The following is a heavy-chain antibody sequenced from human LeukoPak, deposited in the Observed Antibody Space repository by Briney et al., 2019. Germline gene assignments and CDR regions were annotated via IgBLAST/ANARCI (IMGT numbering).Heavy chain of an antibody. CDR2: IYHGGPT. CDR1: GGSITSNYHY. V-gene: IGHV4-39*01. J-gene: IGHJ4*02. Sequence: SETLSLTCTVSGGSITSNYHYWGWIRQPPGKGLEWMGNIYHGGPTYYSPSLQSRITISVDTSKNQFYVKLRSVAAADTAVYYCARLLGSSYYSFDSWGQGTLVTVSS. CDR3: ARLLGSSYYSFDS. D-gene: IGHD3-22*01.